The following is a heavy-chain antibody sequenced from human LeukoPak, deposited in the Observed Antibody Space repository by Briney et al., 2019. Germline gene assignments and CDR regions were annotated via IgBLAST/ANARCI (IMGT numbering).Heavy chain of an antibody. CDR3: AKVESNGYLLDD. CDR1: GFSFSSYG. D-gene: IGHD3-22*01. J-gene: IGHJ4*02. CDR2: IQYDGSDE. V-gene: IGHV3-30*02. Sequence: PGGSLRLSCAASGFSFSSYGMHWVRQAPGKGREWVAFIQYDGSDENYADSVKGRFTISRDNSKNILYLQMNSLRAEAMALYYCAKVESNGYLLDDWGQGTLVTVSS.